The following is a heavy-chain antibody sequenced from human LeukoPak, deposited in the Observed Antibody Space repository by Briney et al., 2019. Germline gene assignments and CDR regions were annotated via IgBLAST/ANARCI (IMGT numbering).Heavy chain of an antibody. Sequence: GESLKISCKGSGYSFTSYWIGWVRPMPGKGLEWMGIIYPGDSDTRYSPSFQGQVTISADKSISTAYLQWSSLKASDTAMYYCARCKDYYGSGSYTSYYYGMDVWGQGTTVTVSS. CDR1: GYSFTSYW. J-gene: IGHJ6*02. CDR3: ARCKDYYGSGSYTSYYYGMDV. D-gene: IGHD3-10*01. CDR2: IYPGDSDT. V-gene: IGHV5-51*01.